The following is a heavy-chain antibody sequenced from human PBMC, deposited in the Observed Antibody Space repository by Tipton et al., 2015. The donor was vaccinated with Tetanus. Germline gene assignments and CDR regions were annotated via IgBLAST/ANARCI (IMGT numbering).Heavy chain of an antibody. V-gene: IGHV3-30*03. CDR2: VSNDVRDI. J-gene: IGHJ2*01. CDR3: ASSYRFLDC. D-gene: IGHD2-21*01. CDR1: GFTLSGYH. Sequence: CAASGFTLSGYHMHWVRQAPGKGLEWVASVSNDVRDIVYIDSVKGRCTISRDKSNITLYLQLNSLRSDDSAVYDCASSYRFLDCGGRGSLVVVSS.